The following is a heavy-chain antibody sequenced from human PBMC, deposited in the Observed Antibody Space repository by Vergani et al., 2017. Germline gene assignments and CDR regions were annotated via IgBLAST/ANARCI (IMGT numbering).Heavy chain of an antibody. CDR3: ARGYDFWSGYEAYYYYGMDV. Sequence: QVQLVQSGAEVKKPGASVKVSCKASGYTFTGYYMHWVRQAPGQGLEWMGWINPNSGGTNYAQKFQGRVTMTRDTSISPAYMELSRLRSDDTAVYYCARGYDFWSGYEAYYYYGMDVWGQGTTVTVSS. J-gene: IGHJ6*02. CDR1: GYTFTGYY. D-gene: IGHD3-3*01. V-gene: IGHV1-2*02. CDR2: INPNSGGT.